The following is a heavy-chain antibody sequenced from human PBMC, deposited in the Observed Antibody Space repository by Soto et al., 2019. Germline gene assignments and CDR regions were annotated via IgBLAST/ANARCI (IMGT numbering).Heavy chain of an antibody. V-gene: IGHV1-2*02. D-gene: IGHD3-22*01. J-gene: IGHJ6*02. CDR2: INPNIGAT. CDR1: GYTFIGHY. CDR3: ATLVGNYESSGYYPKYYGMDV. Sequence: GSSVKVSCKASGYTFIGHYMHWVRQAPGQGLEWMGWINPNIGATNYAQKFQGRVTMTRDTSISTGYMELSSLRSDDTAVYYCATLVGNYESSGYYPKYYGMDVWGQGNTVTVYS.